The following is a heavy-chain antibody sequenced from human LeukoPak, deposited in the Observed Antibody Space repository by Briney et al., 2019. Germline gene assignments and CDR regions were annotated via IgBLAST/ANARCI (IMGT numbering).Heavy chain of an antibody. CDR1: GYTFTSYG. CDR3: ASSVDAGSFDY. J-gene: IGHJ4*02. Sequence: ATVNVSCKASGYTFTSYGISWVRQAPGQGLEWMGWISAYNGNTNYAQRLQGRVTMTTDTSTSTAYMELRSLRSDDTAVYYCASSVDAGSFDYWGQGTLVTVSS. D-gene: IGHD6-13*01. CDR2: ISAYNGNT. V-gene: IGHV1-18*01.